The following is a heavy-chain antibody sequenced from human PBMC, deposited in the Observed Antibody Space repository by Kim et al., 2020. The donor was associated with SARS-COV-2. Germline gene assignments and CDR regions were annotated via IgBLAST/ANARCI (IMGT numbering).Heavy chain of an antibody. CDR2: IIPIFGTA. D-gene: IGHD2-15*01. V-gene: IGHV1-69*13. CDR1: GGTFSSYA. J-gene: IGHJ6*02. CDR3: ALKPGPVFGIWLLMFYYYGMDV. Sequence: SVKVSCKASGGTFSSYAISWVRQAPGQGLEWMGGIIPIFGTANYAQKFQGRVTITADESTSTAYMELSSLRSEDTAVYYCALKPGPVFGIWLLMFYYYGMDVWGQGTTVTVSS.